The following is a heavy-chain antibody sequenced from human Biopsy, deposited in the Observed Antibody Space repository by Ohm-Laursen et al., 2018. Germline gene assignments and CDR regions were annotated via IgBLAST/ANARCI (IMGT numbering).Heavy chain of an antibody. D-gene: IGHD3-22*01. CDR2: SIPLFNTA. V-gene: IGHV1-69*06. CDR3: ARFPLGAYDDSGSYREVEHWYFDL. CDR1: GGTFTNHA. J-gene: IGHJ2*01. Sequence: SSVKVSCKASGGTFTNHAVGWVRQAPGQGLEWVGSSIPLFNTANYADKFQGRVTLTADKSTTTAYMELSSLRSEDTAIYYCARFPLGAYDDSGSYREVEHWYFDLWGRGTLVTVSS.